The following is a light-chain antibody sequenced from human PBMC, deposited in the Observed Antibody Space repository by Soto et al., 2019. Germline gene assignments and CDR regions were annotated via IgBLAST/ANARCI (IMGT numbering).Light chain of an antibody. CDR2: DVS. Sequence: QSALTQPASVSGSPGQSITISCTGTSSDVGGYNYVSWYQQHPGKAPKLMIYDVSNRPSGVSNRFSGSKSGNTASLSIHGLHAEDEADYYCCSYTSSSTPHVVFGGGTKLTVL. CDR1: SSDVGGYNY. J-gene: IGLJ2*01. CDR3: CSYTSSSTPHVV. V-gene: IGLV2-14*01.